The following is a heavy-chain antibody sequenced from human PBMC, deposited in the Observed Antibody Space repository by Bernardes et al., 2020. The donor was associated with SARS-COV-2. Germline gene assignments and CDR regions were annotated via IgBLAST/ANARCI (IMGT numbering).Heavy chain of an antibody. V-gene: IGHV3-30-3*01. Sequence: GGSLRLSCAASRFTFSSYAMHWVRQAPGKGLEWVAVISYDGSNKYYADSVKGRFTISRDNSKNTLYLQMNSLRAEDTAVYYCASSSWYAEVDYWGQGTLVTVSS. CDR2: ISYDGSNK. J-gene: IGHJ4*02. D-gene: IGHD6-13*01. CDR1: RFTFSSYA. CDR3: ASSSWYAEVDY.